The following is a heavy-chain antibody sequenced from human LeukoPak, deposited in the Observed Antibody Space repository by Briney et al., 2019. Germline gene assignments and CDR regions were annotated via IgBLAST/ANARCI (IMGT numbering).Heavy chain of an antibody. J-gene: IGHJ4*02. CDR3: ARSQWELRLFHDY. D-gene: IGHD1-26*01. CDR1: GGSLSSYY. Sequence: SETLSLTCTVSGGSLSSYYWSWIRQTPGKGLEWIGYIYYSGSTNYNPSLKSRVTISVDTSKNQFSLKLSSVTAADTAVYYCARSQWELRLFHDYWGQGTLVTVSS. CDR2: IYYSGST. V-gene: IGHV4-59*08.